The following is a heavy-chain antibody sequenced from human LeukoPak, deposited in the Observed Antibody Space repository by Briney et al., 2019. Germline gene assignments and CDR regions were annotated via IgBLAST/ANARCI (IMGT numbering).Heavy chain of an antibody. J-gene: IGHJ4*02. CDR3: ARDRGPNTFDY. Sequence: GGSLRLSCVASGFTFSNSWMIWVRQAPGKGPEWVASIKQDGSEKYYVDSVKGRFTISKDNAKNSLYLQMNSLRVEDMAIYYCARDRGPNTFDYWGQGTLVTVSS. D-gene: IGHD3-10*01. CDR1: GFTFSNSW. CDR2: IKQDGSEK. V-gene: IGHV3-7*01.